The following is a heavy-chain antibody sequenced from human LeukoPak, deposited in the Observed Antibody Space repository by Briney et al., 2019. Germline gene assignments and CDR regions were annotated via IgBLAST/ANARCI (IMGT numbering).Heavy chain of an antibody. J-gene: IGHJ4*02. CDR3: ARESSGSYWG. D-gene: IGHD3-10*01. V-gene: IGHV3-74*01. CDR1: GFIFSKHW. CDR2: LNLDGSTT. Sequence: GGSLTLSCLASGFIFSKHWMQWVRQAPGRGLVWVLRLNLDGSTTSYADSVKGRFTIARDNAKNTLYLQINSLRVDDTGVYYCARESSGSYWGWGQGTLVTVSS.